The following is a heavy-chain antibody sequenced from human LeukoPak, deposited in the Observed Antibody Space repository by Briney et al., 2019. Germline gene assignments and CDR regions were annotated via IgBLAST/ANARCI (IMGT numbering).Heavy chain of an antibody. Sequence: ASVNVSCKASGYTFTNYGITWVRQAPGQGLEWMGWISAYNGNKNYVQKFQGRVTMTTDTSTSTAYMELRSLRSDDTAVYYCARVTMVRGVSKDVWGQGTTVTVSS. V-gene: IGHV1-18*01. CDR3: ARVTMVRGVSKDV. CDR2: ISAYNGNK. CDR1: GYTFTNYG. J-gene: IGHJ6*02. D-gene: IGHD3-10*01.